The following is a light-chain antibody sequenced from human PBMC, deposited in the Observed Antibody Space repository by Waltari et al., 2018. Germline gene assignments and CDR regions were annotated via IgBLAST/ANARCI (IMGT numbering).Light chain of an antibody. V-gene: IGKV2-28*01. CDR1: QSLWHSNGYTF. CDR2: MVS. CDR3: MQARQTPWT. J-gene: IGKJ1*01. Sequence: EIVMTQSPLSLPVTPGEPASVSCRSSQSLWHSNGYTFLGWYVPKPGQSQQLLIDMVSNRASGVPDRFSGSGSGTDFTLEISRVEAEDVGVYYCMQARQTPWTFGQGTKVEIK.